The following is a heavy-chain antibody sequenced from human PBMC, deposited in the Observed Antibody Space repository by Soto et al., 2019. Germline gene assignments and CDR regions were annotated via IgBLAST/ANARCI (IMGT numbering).Heavy chain of an antibody. Sequence: SETLSLTCTASGASISNYYRSWIRQPAGQGLEWSGRIYSSGSTDYNASLKSRVSMSVDRSKNQFFLKLTSVTPQHTAVYYCSRHLLYSGMDVWGQGVTATVSS. V-gene: IGHV4-4*07. CDR3: SRHLLYSGMDV. CDR2: IYSSGST. D-gene: IGHD1-26*01. CDR1: GASISNYY. J-gene: IGHJ6*02.